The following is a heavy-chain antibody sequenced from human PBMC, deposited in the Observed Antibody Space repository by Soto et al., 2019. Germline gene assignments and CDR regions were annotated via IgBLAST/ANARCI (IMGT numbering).Heavy chain of an antibody. D-gene: IGHD6-19*01. CDR3: ARDSSTAVADY. Sequence: ASVKVSCKASGYTFTSYGISWVRQAPGQGLEWMGWISAYNGNTNYAQKLQGRVTMTTDTSTSTAYMELRSLRAEDTAVYYCARDSSTAVADYWGQGTLVTVSS. CDR2: ISAYNGNT. J-gene: IGHJ4*02. V-gene: IGHV1-18*01. CDR1: GYTFTSYG.